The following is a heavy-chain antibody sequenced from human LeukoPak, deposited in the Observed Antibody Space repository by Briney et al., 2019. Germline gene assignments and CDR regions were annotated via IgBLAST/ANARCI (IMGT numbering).Heavy chain of an antibody. Sequence: PWGALRLSCAASGFTFSNYAMRWVRQAPGKGLEWVSGISGSGDSTYYADSVKGRFTISRDNSKNTLYLQMNSLRAEDTAVYYCARPGITMVRGVPPDYWGQGTLVTVSS. CDR2: ISGSGDST. V-gene: IGHV3-23*01. J-gene: IGHJ4*02. D-gene: IGHD3-10*01. CDR1: GFTFSNYA. CDR3: ARPGITMVRGVPPDY.